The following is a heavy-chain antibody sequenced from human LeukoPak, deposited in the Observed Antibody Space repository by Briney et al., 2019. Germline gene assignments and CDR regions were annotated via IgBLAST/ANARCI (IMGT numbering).Heavy chain of an antibody. Sequence: PGGSLRLSCAASGFTFSSYSMNWVRQAPGKGLEWVSSISSSSSYIYYADSVKGRFTISRDNAKNSLYLQMNSPRAEDTAVYYCASLLINFYYGMDVWGQGTTVTVSS. J-gene: IGHJ6*02. V-gene: IGHV3-21*01. CDR3: ASLLINFYYGMDV. CDR1: GFTFSSYS. CDR2: ISSSSSYI. D-gene: IGHD3-16*01.